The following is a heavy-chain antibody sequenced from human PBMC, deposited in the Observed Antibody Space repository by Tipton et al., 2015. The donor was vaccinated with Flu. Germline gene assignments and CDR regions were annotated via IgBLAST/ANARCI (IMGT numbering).Heavy chain of an antibody. CDR2: IDHSGSP. CDR3: ARVIAAAGFYNWFDP. V-gene: IGHV4-34*01. Sequence: TLSLTCAVYGGSFSGYYWTWIRQPPGKGLEWIGEIDHSGSPNYNPSLKSRVTISVDTSKNQFSLNLSSVTAADTAVYYCARVIAAAGFYNWFDPWGQGTLVTVSS. CDR1: GGSFSGYY. J-gene: IGHJ5*02. D-gene: IGHD6-13*01.